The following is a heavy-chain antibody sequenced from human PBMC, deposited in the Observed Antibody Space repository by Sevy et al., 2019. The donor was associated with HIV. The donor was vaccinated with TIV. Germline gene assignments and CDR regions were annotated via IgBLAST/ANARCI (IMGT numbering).Heavy chain of an antibody. V-gene: IGHV3-30-3*01. D-gene: IGHD2-15*01. J-gene: IGHJ4*02. CDR1: GFTFSSYA. CDR3: ARFPYSGGGRCYQQAVFYFDY. CDR2: ISYDGSNK. Sequence: GGSLRLSCAASGFTFSSYAMHWVRQAPGKGLEWVAVISYDGSNKYYADSVKGRFTISRDNSKNKLYLQMNSLRAEDTAVYYCARFPYSGGGRCYQQAVFYFDYWGQGTLVTVSS.